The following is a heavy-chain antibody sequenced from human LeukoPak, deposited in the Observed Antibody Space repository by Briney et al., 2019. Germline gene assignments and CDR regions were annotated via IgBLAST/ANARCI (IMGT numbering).Heavy chain of an antibody. CDR3: ARDDYYDSSGYYKPNPFDY. CDR1: GGTFSSYA. CDR2: IIRIFGTA. J-gene: IGHJ4*02. V-gene: IGHV1-69*05. D-gene: IGHD3-22*01. Sequence: SVKVSCKASGGTFSSYAISWVRQAPGQGLEWMGRIIRIFGTANYAQKFQGRVTITTDESTSTAYMELSSLRSEDTAVYYCARDDYYDSSGYYKPNPFDYWGQGTLVTVSS.